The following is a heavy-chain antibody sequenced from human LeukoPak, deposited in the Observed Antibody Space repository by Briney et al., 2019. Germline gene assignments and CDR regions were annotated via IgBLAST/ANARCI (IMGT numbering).Heavy chain of an antibody. V-gene: IGHV3-74*01. Sequence: PGGSLRLSCAASGFTFSNYWMHWVRQTPGKGLVWVSRIDTDETTGFADSVKGRFTISRDDAKKSLDLQMNSLRAEDTAFYYCAKVRGTYSSGYFFDYWGQGTLVTVSS. D-gene: IGHD6-19*01. J-gene: IGHJ4*02. CDR1: GFTFSNYW. CDR2: IDTDETT. CDR3: AKVRGTYSSGYFFDY.